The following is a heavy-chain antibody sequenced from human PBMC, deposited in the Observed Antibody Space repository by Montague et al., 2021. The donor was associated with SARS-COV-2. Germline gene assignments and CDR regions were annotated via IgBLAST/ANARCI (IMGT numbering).Heavy chain of an antibody. CDR2: IYTSGST. D-gene: IGHD5-18*01. V-gene: IGHV4-61*02. Sequence: TLSLTCTVSIGSISSGRYYWSWIRQPAGKGLEWNGRIYTSGSTNYNPSLKSRVTISVDTSKNQFSLKLSSVTAADTAVYYCARDVDTGVVTVTGGFDSWGQGTLVIVSS. CDR3: ARDVDTGVVTVTGGFDS. CDR1: IGSISSGRYY. J-gene: IGHJ4*02.